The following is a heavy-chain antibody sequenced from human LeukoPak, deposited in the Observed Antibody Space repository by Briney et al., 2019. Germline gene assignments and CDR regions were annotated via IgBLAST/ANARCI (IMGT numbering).Heavy chain of an antibody. Sequence: GGSLRLSCAASGFTFSSYAMSWVRQAPGKGLEWVSAISGSGGSTYYADSVKGRFTISRDNSKNTLYLQMNSLRAEDTAVYYCAKDQAPENPYYDFWSGYPTGYYHYGMDVWGQGTTVTVSS. J-gene: IGHJ6*02. V-gene: IGHV3-23*01. CDR2: ISGSGGST. CDR1: GFTFSSYA. D-gene: IGHD3-3*01. CDR3: AKDQAPENPYYDFWSGYPTGYYHYGMDV.